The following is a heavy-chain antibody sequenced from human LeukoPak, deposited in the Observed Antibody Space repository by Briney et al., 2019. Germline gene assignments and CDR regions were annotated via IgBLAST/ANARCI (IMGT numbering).Heavy chain of an antibody. V-gene: IGHV3-7*01. D-gene: IGHD3-3*01. CDR2: IKQDGSEK. J-gene: IGHJ3*02. Sequence: PGGSLRLSWAASGFTFSSYWMSWVRQPPGKGLEWVANIKQDGSEKYYVGSGKGRFTISRDNAKNSLYLQMNSLRAEDTAVYYCARDEKKGYDFWSGYYAGAIRTAFDIWGQGTMVTVSS. CDR1: GFTFSSYW. CDR3: ARDEKKGYDFWSGYYAGAIRTAFDI.